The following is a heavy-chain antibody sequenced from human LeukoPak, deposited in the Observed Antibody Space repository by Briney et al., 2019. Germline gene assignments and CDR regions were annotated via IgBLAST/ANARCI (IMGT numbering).Heavy chain of an antibody. J-gene: IGHJ4*02. Sequence: PGGSLRLSCAASGFTFRSYIINWGRQAPGPGLEWVSSLSSNSAYVYYAESVKGRFTISRDNARNSLYLQMNNLRAADTAMYYCAREGGRGSSNLDYFDYWGRGNLVTVSS. V-gene: IGHV3-21*01. CDR1: GFTFRSYI. CDR3: AREGGRGSSNLDYFDY. CDR2: LSSNSAYV. D-gene: IGHD6-13*01.